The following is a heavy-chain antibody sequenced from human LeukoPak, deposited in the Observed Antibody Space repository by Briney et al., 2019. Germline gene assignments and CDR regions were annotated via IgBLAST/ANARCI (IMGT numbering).Heavy chain of an antibody. CDR3: ARDYDWAFDF. D-gene: IGHD3-9*01. CDR1: GFTVSSNY. J-gene: IGHJ4*02. Sequence: PGGSLRLSCAASGFTVSSNYMSWVRQAPGKGLEWIAYINHNGEAIYYPDFVKGRFIISRDNAKNSLFLQMNDLRDEDTAVYYCARDYDWAFDFWGQGTRVTVSS. CDR2: INHNGEAI. V-gene: IGHV3-11*04.